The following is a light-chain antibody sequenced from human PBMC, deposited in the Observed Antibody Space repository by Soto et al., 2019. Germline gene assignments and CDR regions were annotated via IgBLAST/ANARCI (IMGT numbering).Light chain of an antibody. Sequence: DIVMTQSPDSLAVSLGESATINCKSSQIVLYSSNNKNYLAWYQQKPGQPPKLLIYWASTRESGVPDRFSGSGSGTDFTLTISSLQAEDVAVYYCQQYYSTLTFGGGTKV. CDR2: WAS. CDR1: QIVLYSSNNKNY. J-gene: IGKJ4*01. CDR3: QQYYSTLT. V-gene: IGKV4-1*01.